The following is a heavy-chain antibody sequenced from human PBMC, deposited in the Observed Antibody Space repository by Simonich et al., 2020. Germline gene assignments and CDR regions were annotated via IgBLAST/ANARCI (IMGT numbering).Heavy chain of an antibody. CDR1: GGSFSGYY. J-gene: IGHJ4*02. CDR3: ARDRDGDYDY. CDR2: INHSGST. Sequence: QVQLQQWGAGLLKPSETLSLTCAVYGGSFSGYYWSWIRQPPGKGLGWIGEINHSGSTNYNPSLKSRVTISVDTSKNQFSLKLSSVTAADTAVYYCARDRDGDYDYWGQGTLVTVSS. V-gene: IGHV4-34*01. D-gene: IGHD4-17*01.